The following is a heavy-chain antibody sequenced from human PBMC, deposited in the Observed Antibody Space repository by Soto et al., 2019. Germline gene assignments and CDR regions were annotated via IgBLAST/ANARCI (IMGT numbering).Heavy chain of an antibody. Sequence: QVQLVQSGAEVKKPGASVKVSCKASGYTFTHYGITWVRQAPGQGLEWMGWINSFSGDTNYPQKLQGRLTMTTDTSTNTVYMELRNLRSDDTAVYYCARDLPSGGKYWSFDIWGRGTLVTVSS. J-gene: IGHJ2*01. CDR1: GYTFTHYG. D-gene: IGHD2-15*01. CDR2: INSFSGDT. V-gene: IGHV1-18*01. CDR3: ARDLPSGGKYWSFDI.